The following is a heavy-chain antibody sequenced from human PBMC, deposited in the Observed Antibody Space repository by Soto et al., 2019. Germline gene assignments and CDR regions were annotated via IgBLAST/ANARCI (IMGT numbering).Heavy chain of an antibody. CDR1: GDTVSSNHAA. CDR3: VRQQWLVMGHFDY. Sequence: PSQTLSLTCAISGDTVSSNHAAWTWIRQSPSIGLEWLGRTYYRSRWFIDYAVSVKSRITIKPDTSQNHFSLQLTSVTPEDTAVYYCVRQQWLVMGHFDYWGQGTLVTVSS. D-gene: IGHD6-19*01. CDR2: TYYRSRWFI. J-gene: IGHJ4*02. V-gene: IGHV6-1*01.